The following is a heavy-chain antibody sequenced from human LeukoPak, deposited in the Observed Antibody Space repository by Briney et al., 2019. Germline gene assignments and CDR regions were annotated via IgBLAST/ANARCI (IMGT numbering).Heavy chain of an antibody. Sequence: PGGSLRLSCAVSEITASSDYMSWVRQAPGKGLQCVSVIYTGGSTYYADSVKGRFTISRDNSRNTLYLQMNSLRAEDTALYYCAISTSNKDFGYWGQGTLVTVSA. V-gene: IGHV3-66*02. CDR1: EITASSDY. J-gene: IGHJ4*02. D-gene: IGHD3-3*02. CDR3: AISTSNKDFGY. CDR2: IYTGGST.